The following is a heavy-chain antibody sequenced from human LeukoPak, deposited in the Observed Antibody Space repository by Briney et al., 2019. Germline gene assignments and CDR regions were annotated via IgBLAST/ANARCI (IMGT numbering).Heavy chain of an antibody. CDR2: ISDYNGNT. V-gene: IGHV1-18*04. D-gene: IGHD2-15*01. J-gene: IGHJ1*01. CDR3: ARVGYCSGGSCYPSYFQH. Sequence: ASVKVSCKASGYTFTSYGISWVRQAPGQGLEWMGWISDYNGNTNYAQKLQGRVTMTTDTSTSTAYMELRSLRSDDTAVYYCARVGYCSGGSCYPSYFQHWGQGTLVTVSS. CDR1: GYTFTSYG.